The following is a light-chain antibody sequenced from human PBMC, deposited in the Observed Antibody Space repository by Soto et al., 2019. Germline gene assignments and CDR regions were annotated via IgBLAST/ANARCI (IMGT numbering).Light chain of an antibody. CDR2: DSS. CDR1: QNVSTY. Sequence: EIVLTQSPATLSLSPGERVTLSCRASQNVSTYLAWYQQKPGQAPRLLIYDSSDRTTGIPARFSGSGSGTDFTPTISSPKPEESAVYYCQQRTNWLTFGPGTKVDIK. V-gene: IGKV3-11*01. J-gene: IGKJ3*01. CDR3: QQRTNWLT.